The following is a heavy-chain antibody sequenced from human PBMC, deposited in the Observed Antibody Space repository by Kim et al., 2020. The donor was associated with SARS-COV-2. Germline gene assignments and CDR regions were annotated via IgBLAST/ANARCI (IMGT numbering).Heavy chain of an antibody. J-gene: IGHJ6*02. CDR2: INPSGGSP. CDR3: ARDRRPSGSGRGGMDV. Sequence: ASVKVSCKASGYTFTSYYMHWVRQAPGQGLEWMGIINPSGGSPSYAQKFQGRVTMTRDTSTSTVYMELSSLRSEDTAVYYCARDRRPSGSGRGGMDVWGQGTTVTVSS. D-gene: IGHD3-10*01. CDR1: GYTFTSYY. V-gene: IGHV1-46*01.